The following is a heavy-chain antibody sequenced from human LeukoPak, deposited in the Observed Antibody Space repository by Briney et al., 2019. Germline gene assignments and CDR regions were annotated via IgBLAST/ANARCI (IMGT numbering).Heavy chain of an antibody. J-gene: IGHJ5*02. D-gene: IGHD3-3*01. CDR1: GYTLTGSY. CDR3: ARELLTIFGVVITNWFDP. CDR2: ISAYNGNT. Sequence: ASVKVSCKASGYTLTGSYMHWVRQAPGQGLEWMGWISAYNGNTNYAQKLQGRVTMTTDTSTSTAYMELRSLRSDDTAVYYCARELLTIFGVVITNWFDPWGQGTLVTVSS. V-gene: IGHV1-18*04.